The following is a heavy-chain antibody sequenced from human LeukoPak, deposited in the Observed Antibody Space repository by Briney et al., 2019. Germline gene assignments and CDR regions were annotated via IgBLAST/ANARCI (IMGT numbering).Heavy chain of an antibody. J-gene: IGHJ6*03. V-gene: IGHV4-4*07. D-gene: IGHD3-3*01. Sequence: RASETLSLTCTVSGGSISSYYWSWIRQPAGKGLEWIGRIYTSGSTNYNPSLKSRVTISVDKSKNQFSLKLSSVTAADTAVYYCARVHYDFWSGSPPYYMDVWGKGTTVTVSS. CDR2: IYTSGST. CDR1: GGSISSYY. CDR3: ARVHYDFWSGSPPYYMDV.